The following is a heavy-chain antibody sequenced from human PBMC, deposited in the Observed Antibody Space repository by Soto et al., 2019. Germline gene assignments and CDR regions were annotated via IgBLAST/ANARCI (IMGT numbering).Heavy chain of an antibody. Sequence: SETLSLTCTVSGLSISSSSYYLGWIRQPPGKGLEWIGSIYYSGITYYNPSLKSRVALSVDTSKNQFSLKLSSVSAADMAIYYCARSNTGYYKWFDPWGQGTLVTVSS. CDR3: ARSNTGYYKWFDP. J-gene: IGHJ5*02. D-gene: IGHD3-9*01. CDR2: IYYSGIT. V-gene: IGHV4-39*01. CDR1: GLSISSSSYY.